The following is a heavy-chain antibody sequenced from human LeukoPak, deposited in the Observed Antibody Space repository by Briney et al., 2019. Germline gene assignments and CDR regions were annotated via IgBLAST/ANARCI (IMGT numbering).Heavy chain of an antibody. CDR2: IRRITDGGTT. J-gene: IGHJ4*02. CDR1: GFTFSNAW. V-gene: IGHV3-15*01. D-gene: IGHD3-10*01. Sequence: GGSLRLSCAASGFTFSNAWMNWVRQAPRKGLEWVGRIRRITDGGTTDYAAPVKGRFTISRDDSKNTLYLQMNSLRAEDTAVYYCAMIWFGELLPFDYWGQGTLVTVSS. CDR3: AMIWFGELLPFDY.